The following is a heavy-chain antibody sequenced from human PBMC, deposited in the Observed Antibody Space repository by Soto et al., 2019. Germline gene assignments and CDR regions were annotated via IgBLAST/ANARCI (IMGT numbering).Heavy chain of an antibody. CDR2: ICSGGST. Sequence: GSLRLSCAASGFTFSSYGMSWVREAPGKGLEWVSVICSGGSTYYADSVKGRFTISRDNSKNTLYLQMNSLRAEDTAVYYCARDQRNYDFWSGYYPGSQPYYYYYMDVWGKGTTVTVSS. D-gene: IGHD3-3*01. CDR3: ARDQRNYDFWSGYYPGSQPYYYYYMDV. V-gene: IGHV3-66*01. J-gene: IGHJ6*03. CDR1: GFTFSSYG.